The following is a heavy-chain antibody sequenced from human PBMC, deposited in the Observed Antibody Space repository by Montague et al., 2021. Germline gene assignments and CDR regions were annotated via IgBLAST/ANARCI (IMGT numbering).Heavy chain of an antibody. CDR1: GDSINFYY. Sequence: SETLSLTCTVSGDSINFYYRSWIRQPPGKGLEWIGYVYYTGTTNYNPSLKSRVTISVDTSRNQFFLNVNSVTAADTAVYYCARKGTNWDYWGQGTLVTVSP. CDR2: VYYTGTT. J-gene: IGHJ4*02. V-gene: IGHV4-59*01. D-gene: IGHD2-8*01. CDR3: ARKGTNWDY.